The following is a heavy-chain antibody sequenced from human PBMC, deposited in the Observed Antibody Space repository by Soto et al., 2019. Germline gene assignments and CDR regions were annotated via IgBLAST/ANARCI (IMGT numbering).Heavy chain of an antibody. CDR3: ARGGNYDFWSASPQANFDY. V-gene: IGHV3-21*01. Sequence: GGSLRLSCAASGFTFSSYSMNWVRQAPGKGLEWVSSISSSSSYIYYADSVKGRFTISRDNAKNSLYLQMNSLRAEDTAVYYCARGGNYDFWSASPQANFDYWGQGTLVTVSS. D-gene: IGHD3-3*01. CDR2: ISSSSSYI. J-gene: IGHJ4*02. CDR1: GFTFSSYS.